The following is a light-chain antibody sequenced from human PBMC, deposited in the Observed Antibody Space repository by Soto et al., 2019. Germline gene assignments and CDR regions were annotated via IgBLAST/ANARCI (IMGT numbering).Light chain of an antibody. CDR1: ESINRH. V-gene: IGKV1-39*01. Sequence: DIQMTQSPSSLSASVGDRVTITCRASESINRHLNWYQQKPGKAPKLLIYAASSLQNGVPSRFSVSGSGTEFTLTISNLQPEDFSTYYCQQSYSTLSITFGQGTRLEIK. J-gene: IGKJ5*01. CDR3: QQSYSTLSIT. CDR2: AAS.